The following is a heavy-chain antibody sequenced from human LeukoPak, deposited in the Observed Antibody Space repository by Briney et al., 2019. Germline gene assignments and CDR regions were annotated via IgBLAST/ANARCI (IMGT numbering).Heavy chain of an antibody. CDR3: ASYSGSYYTYWFDP. D-gene: IGHD1-26*01. Sequence: KPGGSLRLSCAASGFTFSDYYMSWIRQAPGKGLEWVSYISSSGSTIYYADSVKGRFTISRDNAKNSLYLQMNSLRAEDTAVYYCASYSGSYYTYWFDPWGQGTLVTVSS. CDR1: GFTFSDYY. CDR2: ISSSGSTI. V-gene: IGHV3-11*01. J-gene: IGHJ5*02.